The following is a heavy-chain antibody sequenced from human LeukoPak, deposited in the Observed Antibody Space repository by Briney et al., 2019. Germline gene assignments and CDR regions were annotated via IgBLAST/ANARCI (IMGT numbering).Heavy chain of an antibody. CDR2: ISYDGSNK. D-gene: IGHD2-15*01. J-gene: IGHJ4*02. CDR1: GFTFSSYG. Sequence: PGRSLRLSCAASGFTFSSYGMHWVRQAPGKGLEWVAVISYDGSNKYYADSVKGRFTISRDNSKNTLYLQMNSLRAEGTAVYYCAKDSSRANDYFDYWGQGTLVTVSS. V-gene: IGHV3-30*18. CDR3: AKDSSRANDYFDY.